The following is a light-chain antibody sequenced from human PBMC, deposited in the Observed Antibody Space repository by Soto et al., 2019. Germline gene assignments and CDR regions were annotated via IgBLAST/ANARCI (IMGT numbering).Light chain of an antibody. V-gene: IGKV3-15*01. CDR3: QQLYTYPLT. Sequence: EIVMTQSPATLSVSPGERATLSCRASQGVSSNLAWYQQKPGQAPRLLIHGASTRATGIPARFSGSGSGTEFTLTISSLQSEDFATYYCQQLYTYPLTFGGGTKVEIK. CDR2: GAS. CDR1: QGVSSN. J-gene: IGKJ4*02.